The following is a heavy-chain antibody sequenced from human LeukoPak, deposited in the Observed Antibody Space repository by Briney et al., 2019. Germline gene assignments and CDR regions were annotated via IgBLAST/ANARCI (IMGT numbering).Heavy chain of an antibody. J-gene: IGHJ3*02. Sequence: GGSLRLSRAASGFTFSSYGMHWVRQAPGKGLEWVAVISYDGSNKYYADSVKGRFTISRDNSKNTLYLQMNSLRAEDTAVYYCAKLAVDDAFDIWGQGTMVTVSS. CDR3: AKLAVDDAFDI. V-gene: IGHV3-30*18. D-gene: IGHD6-19*01. CDR2: ISYDGSNK. CDR1: GFTFSSYG.